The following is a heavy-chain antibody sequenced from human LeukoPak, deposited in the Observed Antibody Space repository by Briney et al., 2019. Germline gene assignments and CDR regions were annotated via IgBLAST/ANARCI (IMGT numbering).Heavy chain of an antibody. CDR2: IYHSGAT. J-gene: IGHJ4*02. D-gene: IGHD3-10*01. V-gene: IGHV4-28*01. Sequence: SDTLSLTCAVSGYSITSSSWWGWIRQPPGKGLEWIGYIYHSGATYYNPSLQSRVTMSVDTSKNQFSLKLSSVTAVDTAVYYCARKENVYYYFDYWGQGTLVTVSS. CDR3: ARKENVYYYFDY. CDR1: GYSITSSSW.